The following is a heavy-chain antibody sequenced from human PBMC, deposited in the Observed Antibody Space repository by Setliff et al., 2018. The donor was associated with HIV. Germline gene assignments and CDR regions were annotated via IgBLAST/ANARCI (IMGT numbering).Heavy chain of an antibody. CDR2: IIPVVDAP. V-gene: IGHV1-69*06. D-gene: IGHD4-17*01. CDR3: AREGLLVTTVGGAYWYHGMDV. CDR1: GGSFNILG. J-gene: IGHJ6*02. Sequence: SVKVSCKASGGSFNILGFTWVRQAPGQGLEWVGGIIPVVDAPIYAQRFQGRVVITADKSTGTAYMQLSSLKFEDTAVYYCAREGLLVTTVGGAYWYHGMDVWGQGTTVTVSS.